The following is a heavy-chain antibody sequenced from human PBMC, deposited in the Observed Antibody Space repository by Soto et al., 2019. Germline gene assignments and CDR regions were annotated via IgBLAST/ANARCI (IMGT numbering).Heavy chain of an antibody. D-gene: IGHD3-16*01. CDR1: GFTFSSYW. J-gene: IGHJ4*02. CDR3: ARSPGGRYVWSFSAGLSFPDY. CDR2: IKQDGSEK. Sequence: GGSLRLSCAASGFTFSSYWMSWVRQAPGKGLEWVANIKQDGSEKYYVDSVKGRFTISRDNAKNSLYLQMNSLRAEDTAVYYCARSPGGRYVWSFSAGLSFPDYWGQGTLVTVSS. V-gene: IGHV3-7*05.